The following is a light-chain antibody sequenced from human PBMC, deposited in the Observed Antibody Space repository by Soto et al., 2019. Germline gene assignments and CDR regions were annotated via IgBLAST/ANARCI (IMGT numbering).Light chain of an antibody. Sequence: QSVLTQSPSASASLGASVKLTCTLSSGHSSYAIAWHQQQPEKGPRYLMKLNSDGSHSKGHGIPDSFSGSSSGAERYLTSASLQSEDEAHYYCQPWRSGTGVFRRGTKLPVL. CDR1: SGHSSYA. CDR2: LNSDGSH. J-gene: IGLJ2*01. V-gene: IGLV4-69*01. CDR3: QPWRSGTGV.